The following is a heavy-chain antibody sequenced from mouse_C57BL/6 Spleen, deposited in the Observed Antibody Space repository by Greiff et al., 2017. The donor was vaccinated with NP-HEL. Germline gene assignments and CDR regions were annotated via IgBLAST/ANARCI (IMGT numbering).Heavy chain of an antibody. CDR3: ARKGNWYYFDY. Sequence: QVQLQQSGPELVKPGASVKISCKASGYAFSSSWMTWVKQRPGKGLEWIGRIYPGDGGTDYNGKFKGKATLTADKSSSTDYMQLSSLTSEDSAVYYCARKGNWYYFDYWGQGTTLTVSS. V-gene: IGHV1-82*01. J-gene: IGHJ2*01. CDR1: GYAFSSSW. D-gene: IGHD2-1*01. CDR2: IYPGDGGT.